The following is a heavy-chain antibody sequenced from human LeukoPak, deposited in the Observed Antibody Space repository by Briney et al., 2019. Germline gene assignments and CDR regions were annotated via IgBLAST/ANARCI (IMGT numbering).Heavy chain of an antibody. Sequence: GGSLRLSCAASGFTFSSYGMHWVRQAPGKGLEWVANIKQDGSEKYYVDSVKGRFTISRDNAKNSLYLQMNSLRAEDTAVYYCARHNWGSFYFDYWGQGTLVTVSS. V-gene: IGHV3-7*01. J-gene: IGHJ4*02. CDR2: IKQDGSEK. CDR1: GFTFSSYG. CDR3: ARHNWGSFYFDY. D-gene: IGHD7-27*01.